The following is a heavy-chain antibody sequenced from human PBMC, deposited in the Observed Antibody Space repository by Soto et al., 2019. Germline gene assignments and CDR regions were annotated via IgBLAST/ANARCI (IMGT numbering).Heavy chain of an antibody. V-gene: IGHV3-7*04. D-gene: IGHD2-8*01. CDR2: IKQDGSEK. CDR3: ARDGLYCTYANCRGEAYEV. J-gene: IGHJ3*01. Sequence: EVQLVGSGGGLVQPGGSLRLSCVASGFTFRTYWMTWVRQAPGKGLEWVANIKQDGSEKYYVDSVRGRFAISRDNAKDSLYLQMNSLRVEDTAVYYCARDGLYCTYANCRGEAYEVWVQGTMVTVSS. CDR1: GFTFRTYW.